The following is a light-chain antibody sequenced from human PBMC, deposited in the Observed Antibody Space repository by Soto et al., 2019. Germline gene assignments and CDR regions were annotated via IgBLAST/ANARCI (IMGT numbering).Light chain of an antibody. V-gene: IGKV2-30*02. J-gene: IGKJ3*01. CDR2: KVS. Sequence: DVVLTQSPLSLPVTLGQPASISCTSSQGLVHSDGKTYLNWFQQRPGQSPRRLIYKVSNRDSGVPDRFSGSGSGTDFTLKITRVEAEDVGIYYCAQGTHWPLTFGPGTKVEIK. CDR1: QGLVHSDGKTY. CDR3: AQGTHWPLT.